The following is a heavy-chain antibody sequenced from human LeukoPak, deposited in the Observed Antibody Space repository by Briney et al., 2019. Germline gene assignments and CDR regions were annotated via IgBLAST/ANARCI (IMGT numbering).Heavy chain of an antibody. J-gene: IGHJ4*02. CDR1: GGSISSGGYY. CDR2: IYQSGST. D-gene: IGHD3-10*01. V-gene: IGHV4-30-2*01. Sequence: PSETLSLTCTVSGGSISSGGYYWSWIRQPPGKGLQWIGYIYQSGSTYYNTSLKSRVTISADKSKNQFSLRLNSVTAADTAVYYCARGAMFRGYDYWGQGTLVTVSS. CDR3: ARGAMFRGYDY.